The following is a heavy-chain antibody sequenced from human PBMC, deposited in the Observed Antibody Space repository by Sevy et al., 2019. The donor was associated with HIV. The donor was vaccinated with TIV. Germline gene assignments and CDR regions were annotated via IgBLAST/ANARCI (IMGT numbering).Heavy chain of an antibody. CDR3: ARDLGTCYYDF. CDR2: ISGTQYMI. V-gene: IGHV3-11*01. J-gene: IGHJ4*02. CDR1: GFTFSDYY. Sequence: GGSLRLSCAASGFTFSDYYMSWIRQAPGKGLEWISYISGTQYMIYYADSVKGRFTISRVDAKNSLYLQMNSLRPEDSAVYFCARDLGTCYYDFWGQGTLVTVSS. D-gene: IGHD1-26*01.